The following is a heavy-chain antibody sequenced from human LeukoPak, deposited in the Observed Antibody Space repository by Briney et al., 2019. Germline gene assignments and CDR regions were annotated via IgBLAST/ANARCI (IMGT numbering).Heavy chain of an antibody. Sequence: GGSLRLSCAASGFTFSSYAMSWVCQAPGKGLEWVSTFSGTSTNSYADAVKGRVTISRDSSKNTLYLQMNSLRAEDTAVYYCAKLKQWQPQRYFFEYWGQGALVTVAS. D-gene: IGHD6-19*01. CDR2: FSGTSTN. J-gene: IGHJ4*02. CDR3: AKLKQWQPQRYFFEY. CDR1: GFTFSSYA. V-gene: IGHV3-23*01.